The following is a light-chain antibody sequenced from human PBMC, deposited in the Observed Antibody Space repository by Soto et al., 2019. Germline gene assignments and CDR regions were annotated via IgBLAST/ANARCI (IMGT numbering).Light chain of an antibody. CDR1: SSDVGSYNL. CDR3: CSYAGSGVV. Sequence: QSALTQPASVSGSPGQSITISCTGTSSDVGSYNLVSWYQQHPGKAPKNIIYEGSKRPSGVSNRFSGSKSGNTASLTISGLQAEDEAEYYCCSYAGSGVVFGGGTKLTVL. V-gene: IGLV2-23*01. J-gene: IGLJ2*01. CDR2: EGS.